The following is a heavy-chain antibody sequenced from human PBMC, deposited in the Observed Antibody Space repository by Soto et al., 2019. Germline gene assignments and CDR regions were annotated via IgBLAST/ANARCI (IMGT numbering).Heavy chain of an antibody. Sequence: SGPTLVNPTQTLTLTCTFSGFSLSTSGMCVSWIRQPPGKALEWLARIDWDDDKYYSTSLKTRLTISKDTSKNQVVLTMTNMDPVDTATYYCARLVIAAAGIGSHYYYGMDVWGQGTKVTVSS. CDR1: GFSLSTSGMC. J-gene: IGHJ6*02. CDR3: ARLVIAAAGIGSHYYYGMDV. CDR2: IDWDDDK. D-gene: IGHD6-13*01. V-gene: IGHV2-70*11.